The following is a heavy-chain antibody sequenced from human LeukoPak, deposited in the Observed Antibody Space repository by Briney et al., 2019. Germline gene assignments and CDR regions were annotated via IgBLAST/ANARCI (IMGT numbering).Heavy chain of an antibody. D-gene: IGHD6-19*01. J-gene: IGHJ4*02. Sequence: SETLSLTCTISGYSISSGYYWGWIRQPPGKGLEWIGSIYHSGSTYYNPSLKSRVTISLDTSENQYSLKLSSVTAADTAVYYCARDLYSSGWGYFDYWGQGTLVTVSS. CDR2: IYHSGST. V-gene: IGHV4-38-2*02. CDR1: GYSISSGYY. CDR3: ARDLYSSGWGYFDY.